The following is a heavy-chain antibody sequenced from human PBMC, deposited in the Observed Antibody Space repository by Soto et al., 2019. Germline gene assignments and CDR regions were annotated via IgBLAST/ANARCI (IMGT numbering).Heavy chain of an antibody. D-gene: IGHD3-9*01. CDR3: ARGWYYDILPGLDY. V-gene: IGHV3-30-3*01. Sequence: GGSLRLSCAASGFTFSSYAMHWVRQAPGKGLEWVAVISYDGSNKYYADSVKGRFTISRDNSKNTLYLQMNSLRAEDTAVYYCARGWYYDILPGLDYWGQGTLVTVSS. J-gene: IGHJ4*02. CDR1: GFTFSSYA. CDR2: ISYDGSNK.